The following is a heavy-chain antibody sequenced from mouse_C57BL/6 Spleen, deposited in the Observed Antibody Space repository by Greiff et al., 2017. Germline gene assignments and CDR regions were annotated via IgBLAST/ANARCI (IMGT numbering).Heavy chain of an antibody. CDR3: ARRTLYGSSFYYVDY. CDR1: GFTFSDYG. Sequence: EVQLVESGGGLVKPGGSLKLSCAASGFTFSDYGMHWVRQAPEQGLEWVAYISSGSSTIYYADTVKGRFTISRDNAKNTLFLQMTSLRSEDTAMYYCARRTLYGSSFYYVDYWGQGTTLTVSS. V-gene: IGHV5-17*01. J-gene: IGHJ2*01. D-gene: IGHD1-1*01. CDR2: ISSGSSTI.